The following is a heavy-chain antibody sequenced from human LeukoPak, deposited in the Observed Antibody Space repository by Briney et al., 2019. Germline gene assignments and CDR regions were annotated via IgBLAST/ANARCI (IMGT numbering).Heavy chain of an antibody. CDR3: ANDSDVVPAAMTGFDP. Sequence: PGGSLRLSCAESRFTFSSYAMHSVRQDPGKRLGWVAFIRYDGSNKYYADSVKGRFTISRDTSKRTLYLQMSSLRAQETAVYYCANDSDVVPAAMTGFDPWGQETLVTVSS. J-gene: IGHJ5*02. CDR2: IRYDGSNK. CDR1: RFTFSSYA. V-gene: IGHV3-30*02. D-gene: IGHD2-2*01.